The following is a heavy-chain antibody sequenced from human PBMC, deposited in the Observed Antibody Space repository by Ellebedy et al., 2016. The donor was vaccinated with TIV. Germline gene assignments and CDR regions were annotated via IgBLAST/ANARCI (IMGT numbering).Heavy chain of an antibody. V-gene: IGHV3-48*04. J-gene: IGHJ6*02. CDR2: ISGSGTTM. Sequence: PGGSLRLSCAASGFTFSSYSMNWIRQAPGKGLEWLSYISGSGTTMSVADSVKGRFTISRDNARNSLFLRLDSLRAEDTAVYYCARERQHQALDVWGQGTTVTVSS. CDR3: ARERQHQALDV. CDR1: GFTFSSYS.